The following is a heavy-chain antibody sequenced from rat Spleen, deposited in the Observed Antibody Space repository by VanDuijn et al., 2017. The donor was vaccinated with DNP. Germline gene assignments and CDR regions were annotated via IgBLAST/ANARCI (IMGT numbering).Heavy chain of an antibody. D-gene: IGHD3-3*01. J-gene: IGHJ2*01. Sequence: EVQLVESGGGLVQPGRSLKLSCAASGFTFSAYYMAWVRQAPAKGLEWVAYIGSPAYAPYYTDSVKGRFTISRDNAKSTLYLQMDSLRSEDTATYYCARDSYSAPFDYWGQGVMVSVSS. V-gene: IGHV5-27*01. CDR2: IGSPAYAP. CDR1: GFTFSAYY. CDR3: ARDSYSAPFDY.